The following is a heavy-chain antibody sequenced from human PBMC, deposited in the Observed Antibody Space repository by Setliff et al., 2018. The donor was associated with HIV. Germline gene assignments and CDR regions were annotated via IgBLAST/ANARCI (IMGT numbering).Heavy chain of an antibody. CDR3: ARDRIEVIAETPHDVFDI. V-gene: IGHV4-4*07. J-gene: IGHJ3*02. CDR2: VHSSATS. CDR1: GDSVSGYY. Sequence: SETLSLTCALSGDSVSGYYWSWIRQSAGRGLEWIGRVHSSATSNYNPSLKGRVAMSVDTAKNQFSLKLTSVSAADTAVYFCARDRIEVIAETPHDVFDIWGRGTMVTVSS. D-gene: IGHD6-13*01.